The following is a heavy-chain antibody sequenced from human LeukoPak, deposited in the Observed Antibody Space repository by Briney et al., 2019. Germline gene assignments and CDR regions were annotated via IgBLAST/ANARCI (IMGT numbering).Heavy chain of an antibody. CDR2: IYTTEGT. CDR3: ARRQEGHDY. J-gene: IGHJ4*02. V-gene: IGHV4-61*02. Sequence: PSETLSLTCTVSGVSIAKTFYYWSWLRQPAGKGLEWIGRIYTTEGTDYNPSLKSRVTISLDTAKNQFSLKMASVSAADTAVYYCARRQEGHDYWGQGTLVTVSS. CDR1: GVSIAKTFYY.